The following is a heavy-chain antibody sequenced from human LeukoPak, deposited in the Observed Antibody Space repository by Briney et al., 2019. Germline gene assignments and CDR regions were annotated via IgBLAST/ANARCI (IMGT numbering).Heavy chain of an antibody. V-gene: IGHV3-7*01. Sequence: GGSLRLSCAASGFTFSSYWMSWVRQAPGKGLEWVANMKQDGSEKYYVDSVKGRFTISRDNAKNSLYLQMNSLRAEDTAVYYCARRLRDSSGYYFDYWGQGTLVTVSS. CDR1: GFTFSSYW. J-gene: IGHJ4*02. CDR3: ARRLRDSSGYYFDY. D-gene: IGHD3-22*01. CDR2: MKQDGSEK.